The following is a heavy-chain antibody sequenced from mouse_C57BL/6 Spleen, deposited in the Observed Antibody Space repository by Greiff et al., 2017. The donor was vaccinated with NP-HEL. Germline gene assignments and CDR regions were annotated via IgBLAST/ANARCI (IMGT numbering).Heavy chain of an antibody. V-gene: IGHV3-6*01. Sequence: EVKLLESGPGLVKPSQSLSLTCSVTGYSITSGYYWNWIRQFPGNKLEWMGYISYDGSNNYNPSLQNRISITRDTSKNQFFLKLNPVTTEDTATYYCSRSGMGPRYYFDYWGQGTTLTVSS. CDR3: SRSGMGPRYYFDY. CDR1: GYSITSGYY. CDR2: ISYDGSN. J-gene: IGHJ2*01. D-gene: IGHD4-1*01.